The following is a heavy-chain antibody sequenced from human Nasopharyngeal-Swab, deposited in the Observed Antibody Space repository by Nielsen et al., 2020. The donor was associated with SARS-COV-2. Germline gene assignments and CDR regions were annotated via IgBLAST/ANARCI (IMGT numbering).Heavy chain of an antibody. D-gene: IGHD3-22*01. Sequence: GSLRLSCTVSGGSISSGNYYWSWIRQPPGKGLEWIGEINHSGSTNYNPSLKSRVTISVDTSKNQFSLKLSSVTAADTAVYYCASWPLYYDSSGYYSWGQGTLVTVSS. CDR2: INHSGST. CDR3: ASWPLYYDSSGYYS. V-gene: IGHV4-39*07. CDR1: GGSISSGNYY. J-gene: IGHJ4*02.